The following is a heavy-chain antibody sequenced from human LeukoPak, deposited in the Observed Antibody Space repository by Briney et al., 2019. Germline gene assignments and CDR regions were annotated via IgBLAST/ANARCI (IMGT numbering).Heavy chain of an antibody. CDR2: ISYDGSNK. V-gene: IGHV3-30-3*01. D-gene: IGHD3-22*01. CDR1: GFTFSSYA. CDR3: ARISGLVVVMADAFDI. Sequence: QPGGPLRLSCAASGFTFSSYAMHWVRQAPGKGLEWVAVISYDGSNKYYADSVKGRFTISRDNSKNTLYLQMNSLRAEDTAVYYCARISGLVVVMADAFDIWGQGTMVTVSS. J-gene: IGHJ3*02.